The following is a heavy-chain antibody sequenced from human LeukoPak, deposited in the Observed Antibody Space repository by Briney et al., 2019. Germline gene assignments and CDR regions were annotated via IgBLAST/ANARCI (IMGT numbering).Heavy chain of an antibody. CDR3: ARVDDMDL. CDR2: INHSGST. CDR1: GGSFSGYY. Sequence: SETLSLTCAVYGGSFSGYYCGWIRQPPGKGLEWIGEINHSGSTNYNPSLKSRVTISVDTSKNQFSLKLSSVTAADTAVYYCARVDDMDLWGQGTTVTVSS. V-gene: IGHV4-34*01. J-gene: IGHJ6*02.